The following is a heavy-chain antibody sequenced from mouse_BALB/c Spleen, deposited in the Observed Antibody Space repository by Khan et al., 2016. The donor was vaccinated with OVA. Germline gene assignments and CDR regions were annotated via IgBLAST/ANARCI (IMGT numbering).Heavy chain of an antibody. J-gene: IGHJ1*01. CDR1: GYTFTNYG. CDR2: INTYTGEP. Sequence: QIQLVQSGPELKKPGETVKISCKASGYTFTNYGMNWVKQAPGKGLKWMGWINTYTGEPTYADDFRGRFAFSLETSASTAYLKINDLKNEDTATYFCARMKPYWYFDVWGAGTTVTVSS. CDR3: ARMKPYWYFDV. V-gene: IGHV9-3-1*01.